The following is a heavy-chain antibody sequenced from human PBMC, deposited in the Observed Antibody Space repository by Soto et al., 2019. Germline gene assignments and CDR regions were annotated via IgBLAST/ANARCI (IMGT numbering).Heavy chain of an antibody. V-gene: IGHV3-66*01. CDR2: IYSGGST. CDR3: AREYHRGYYYMDV. D-gene: IGHD2-2*01. J-gene: IGHJ6*03. Sequence: AGGSLRLSCAASGFTVSSNYMSWVRQAPGKGLEWVSVIYSGGSTYYADSVKGRFTISRDNSKNTLYLQMNSLRAEDTAVYYCAREYHRGYYYMDVWGKGTTVTVSS. CDR1: GFTVSSNY.